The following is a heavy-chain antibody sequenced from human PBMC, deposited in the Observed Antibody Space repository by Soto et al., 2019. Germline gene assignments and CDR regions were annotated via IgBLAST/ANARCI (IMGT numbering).Heavy chain of an antibody. Sequence: QLTLNESGPTLVNPTQTLTLTCTFSGFSLSNRVAAVGWIRQPPGNALEWLALVYWYDDKGYSPAIKNRVTTTKATSKNQVVLTLTNAEPVDTATYYCAHRQLGTFFCLVTQTDVWFDSWGQGTLVTVPS. CDR2: VYWYDDK. CDR3: AHRQLGTFFCLVTQTDVWFDS. J-gene: IGHJ5*01. D-gene: IGHD3-9*01. V-gene: IGHV2-5*01. CDR1: GFSLSNRVAA.